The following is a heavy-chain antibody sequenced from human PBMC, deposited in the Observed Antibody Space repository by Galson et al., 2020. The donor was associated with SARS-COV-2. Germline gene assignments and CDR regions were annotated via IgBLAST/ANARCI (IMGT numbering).Heavy chain of an antibody. CDR3: AGGLRWYLGGVAFDI. Sequence: GGSLRLSCAASGFTFDDYGMSWVRQAPGKGLEWVSGINWNGGSTGYADSVKGRFTISRDNAKNSLYLQMNSLRAEDTALYHCAGGLRWYLGGVAFDIWGQGTMVTVSS. CDR2: INWNGGST. CDR1: GFTFDDYG. J-gene: IGHJ3*02. D-gene: IGHD4-17*01. V-gene: IGHV3-20*01.